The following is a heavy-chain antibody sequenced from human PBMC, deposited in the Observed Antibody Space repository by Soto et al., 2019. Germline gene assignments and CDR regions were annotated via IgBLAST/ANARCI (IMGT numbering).Heavy chain of an antibody. CDR2: INHSGST. Sequence: SETLSLTCAVYGGSFSGYYWSWIRQPPGKGLEWIGEINHSGSTNYNPSLKSRVTISVDTSKNQFSLKLSSVTAADTAVYYCARAEITMVRGVIINHYYGMDVWGQGNTVTAYS. D-gene: IGHD3-10*01. CDR3: ARAEITMVRGVIINHYYGMDV. CDR1: GGSFSGYY. V-gene: IGHV4-34*01. J-gene: IGHJ6*02.